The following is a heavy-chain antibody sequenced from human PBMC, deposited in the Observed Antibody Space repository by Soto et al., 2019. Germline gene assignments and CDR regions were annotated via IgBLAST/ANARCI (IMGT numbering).Heavy chain of an antibody. CDR2: IIPMFGTA. V-gene: IGHV1-69*12. Sequence: QVQLVQSGAEVKKPESSVKVSCKAPGGTFSTYAISWVRQAPGQGLERMGGIIPMFGTANYAQRFQDRVTITADDSTNTSYMELSSLRSEDTAVYFCASGIQLWLRRINNGYSGWGQGTLVTVSS. CDR1: GGTFSTYA. D-gene: IGHD5-18*01. J-gene: IGHJ4*02. CDR3: ASGIQLWLRRINNGYSG.